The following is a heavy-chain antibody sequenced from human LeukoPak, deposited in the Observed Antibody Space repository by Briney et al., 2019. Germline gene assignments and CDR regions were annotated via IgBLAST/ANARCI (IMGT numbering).Heavy chain of an antibody. V-gene: IGHV3-21*01. CDR3: ARGTRGSGSYYWFDP. J-gene: IGHJ5*02. Sequence: GGSLRLSCAASGFTFSSYSMNWVRQAPGKGLEWVSSISSSSSYIYYADSVKGRFTISRDNAKNSLYLQMNSLRAEDTAVYYCARGTRGSGSYYWFDPWGQGTLVTVSS. D-gene: IGHD1-26*01. CDR1: GFTFSSYS. CDR2: ISSSSSYI.